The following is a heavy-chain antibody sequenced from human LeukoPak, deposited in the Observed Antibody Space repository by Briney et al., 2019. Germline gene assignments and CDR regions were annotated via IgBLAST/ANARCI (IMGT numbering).Heavy chain of an antibody. CDR1: GFTFSSYA. CDR2: ISYDGSKK. D-gene: IGHD5-24*01. J-gene: IGHJ4*02. CDR3: ARGQTKRMATLDY. V-gene: IGHV3-30-3*01. Sequence: QPGRSLRLSCAASGFTFSSYAMHWVRQAPGKGLEWVAVISYDGSKKYYADSVKGRFTISRDNSKNTLYLQMNSLRAEDTAVYYCARGQTKRMATLDYWGQGTLVTVSS.